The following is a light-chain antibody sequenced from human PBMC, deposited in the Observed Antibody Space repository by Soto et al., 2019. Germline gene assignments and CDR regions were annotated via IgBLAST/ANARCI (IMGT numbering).Light chain of an antibody. Sequence: QSALTQPPSASGSPGQSVTISCTGTSSDVGAYIFVSWYQQHPGKAPKLMVYDVNRRPPGVPDRFFGSKSGNTASLTVSGFQAEDEADYYCVSFAGGTYVFGTGTKVTVL. V-gene: IGLV2-8*01. J-gene: IGLJ1*01. CDR1: SSDVGAYIF. CDR2: DVN. CDR3: VSFAGGTYV.